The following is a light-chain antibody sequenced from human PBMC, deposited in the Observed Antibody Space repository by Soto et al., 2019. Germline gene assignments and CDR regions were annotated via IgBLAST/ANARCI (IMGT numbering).Light chain of an antibody. CDR2: GNT. CDR3: QSNDISLSSASS. CDR1: SSNIVAGYD. V-gene: IGLV1-40*01. Sequence: QAVLTQPPSVSAAPGQKVTISCTGRSSNIVAGYDVHWYQQLQGTAPKLLIYGNTNRPSGVPDRFSGSRSGTSASLPITGLHTDDDGDYYCQSNDISLSSASSFGTETKVTV. J-gene: IGLJ1*01.